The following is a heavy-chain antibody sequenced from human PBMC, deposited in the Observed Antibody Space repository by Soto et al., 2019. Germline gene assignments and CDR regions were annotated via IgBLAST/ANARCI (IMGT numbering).Heavy chain of an antibody. J-gene: IGHJ4*02. CDR2: ISSDGSDK. V-gene: IGHV3-30*18. CDR3: VKGSEVARQELDY. CDR1: GFSFSDYY. Sequence: GGSLRLSCSASGFSFSDYYMTWVRQAPGKGLEWVAAISSDGSDKYYSESVKGRFTISRDNSKNTLFLQMNSLRVEDTAVYYCVKGSEVARQELDYWGQGTLVTVSS. D-gene: IGHD2-15*01.